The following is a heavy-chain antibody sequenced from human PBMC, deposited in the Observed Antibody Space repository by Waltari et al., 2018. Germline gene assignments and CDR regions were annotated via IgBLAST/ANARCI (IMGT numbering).Heavy chain of an antibody. Sequence: QVQLQESGPGLVKPSETLSLTCTVSGGSINSLYWSWIRQPPGKGLEWIGYIFYTGSTKYNPSRQSRVTMSVDTSKNQFSLNLSSVTAADTAVYYCARRNQLGNWYFDLWGRGALVTVSS. CDR2: IFYTGST. CDR3: ARRNQLGNWYFDL. CDR1: GGSINSLY. D-gene: IGHD2-2*01. J-gene: IGHJ2*01. V-gene: IGHV4-59*08.